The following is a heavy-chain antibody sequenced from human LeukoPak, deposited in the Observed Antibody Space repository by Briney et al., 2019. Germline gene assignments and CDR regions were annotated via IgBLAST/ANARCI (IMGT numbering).Heavy chain of an antibody. V-gene: IGHV3-53*01. CDR2: IYSGGSP. CDR3: ARDDVSGAFDI. Sequence: GGSLRLSCAASGFTVSRNYMSWVRQAPGKGLEWVSVIYSGGSPYYGDSVEGRFTISRDNSKNTLYLQMNTLSAEDTAVYYCARDDVSGAFDIWGQGTMVTVSS. J-gene: IGHJ3*02. CDR1: GFTVSRNY.